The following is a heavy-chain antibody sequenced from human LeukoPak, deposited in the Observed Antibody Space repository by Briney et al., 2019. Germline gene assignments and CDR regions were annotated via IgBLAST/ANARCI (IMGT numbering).Heavy chain of an antibody. Sequence: GSSVKVSCKASGGTFSSYAISWVRQAPGQGLEWMGGIIPIFGTANYAQKFQGRVTITTDESTSTAYMELSSLRSEDTAVYYCARVAVGDGYNFFDYWGQGTLVTVSS. V-gene: IGHV1-69*05. CDR1: GGTFSSYA. CDR2: IIPIFGTA. CDR3: ARVAVGDGYNFFDY. J-gene: IGHJ4*02. D-gene: IGHD5-24*01.